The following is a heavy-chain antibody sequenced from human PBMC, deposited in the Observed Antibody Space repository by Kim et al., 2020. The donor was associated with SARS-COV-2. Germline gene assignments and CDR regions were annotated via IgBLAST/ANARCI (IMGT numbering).Heavy chain of an antibody. J-gene: IGHJ5*02. Sequence: SETLSLTCTVSGGSISSSDYYWGWIRQPPGKGLEWIGSIYYSGSTYYNPSLKSRVTISVDTSKNQFSLNLKSVTAADTAVYYCARLQMRRITIFGLIENGNWFDPWGQGTLVTVAS. CDR2: IYYSGST. D-gene: IGHD3-3*01. CDR1: GGSISSSDYY. CDR3: ARLQMRRITIFGLIENGNWFDP. V-gene: IGHV4-39*01.